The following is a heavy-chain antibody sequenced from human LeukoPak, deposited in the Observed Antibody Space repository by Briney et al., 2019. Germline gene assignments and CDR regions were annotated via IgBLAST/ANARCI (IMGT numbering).Heavy chain of an antibody. J-gene: IGHJ3*02. CDR2: IKSKTDGGTT. V-gene: IGHV3-15*01. CDR1: GFNFGTFW. Sequence: GGSLRLSCAASGFNFGTFWMSWVRQAPGKGLEWVGRIKSKTDGGTTDYAAPVKGRFTISRDDSKNTLYLQMNSLKTEDTAVYYCAYAFDIWGQGTMVTVSS. CDR3: AYAFDI.